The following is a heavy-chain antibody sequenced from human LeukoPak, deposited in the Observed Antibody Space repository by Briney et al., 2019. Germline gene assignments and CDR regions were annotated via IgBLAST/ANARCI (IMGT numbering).Heavy chain of an antibody. D-gene: IGHD3-10*02. V-gene: IGHV3-23*01. J-gene: IGHJ6*04. Sequence: GGSLRFSCAASGFTFSNYAMSWVRQAPGKGLEWVSSISGSGGSTYYADSVKGRFTISRDNSKNTLYLQMNSLRAEDTAVYYCAELGITMIGGVWGKGTTVTISS. CDR2: ISGSGGST. CDR3: AELGITMIGGV. CDR1: GFTFSNYA.